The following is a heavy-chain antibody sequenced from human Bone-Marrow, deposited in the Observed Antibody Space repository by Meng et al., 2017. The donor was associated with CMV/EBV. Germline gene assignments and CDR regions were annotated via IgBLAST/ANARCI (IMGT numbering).Heavy chain of an antibody. Sequence: SETLSLTCAISGDSVSNTGVAWNWIRQSPSRGLEWLGRTYYRSTWYNQYAVSVKSRITINPDTSKNRFSLQLNSVTAADTAVYYCASSKGHGGSYYSGYFDYWGQGTLVTVSS. CDR1: GDSVSNTGVA. CDR3: ASSKGHGGSYYSGYFDY. D-gene: IGHD1-26*01. CDR2: TYYRSTWYN. V-gene: IGHV6-1*01. J-gene: IGHJ4*02.